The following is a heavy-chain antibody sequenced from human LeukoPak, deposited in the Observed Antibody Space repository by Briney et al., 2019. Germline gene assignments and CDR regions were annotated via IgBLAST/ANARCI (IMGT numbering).Heavy chain of an antibody. Sequence: GGSLRLSCAASGFTFSSYAMHWVRQAPGKGLEWVAVISYDGSNKYYADSVKGRFTISRDNSKNTLYLQMNGLRAEDTAVYYCARESLLVPAAIFDYWGQGTLVTVSS. D-gene: IGHD2-2*01. CDR3: ARESLLVPAAIFDY. CDR1: GFTFSSYA. V-gene: IGHV3-30*01. CDR2: ISYDGSNK. J-gene: IGHJ4*02.